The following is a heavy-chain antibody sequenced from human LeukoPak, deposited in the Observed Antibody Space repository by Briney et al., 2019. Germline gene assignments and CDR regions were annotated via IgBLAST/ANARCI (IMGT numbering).Heavy chain of an antibody. Sequence: GGSLRLSCAASGFTFSSYAMSWVRQAPGKGLEWVSAISGSGGSTYYADSVKGRFTISRGNSKNTLYLQMNSLRAEDTAVYYCAKAPTRSEGFDYWGQGTLVTVSS. CDR3: AKAPTRSEGFDY. J-gene: IGHJ4*02. CDR2: ISGSGGST. V-gene: IGHV3-23*01. CDR1: GFTFSSYA.